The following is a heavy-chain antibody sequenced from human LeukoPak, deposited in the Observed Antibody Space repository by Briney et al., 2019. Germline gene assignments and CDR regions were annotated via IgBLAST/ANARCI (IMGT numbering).Heavy chain of an antibody. J-gene: IGHJ4*02. CDR1: GGSISSGGYY. V-gene: IGHV4-31*03. Sequence: SETLSLTCTVSGGSISSGGYYWSWIRQHPGKGLEWIGYIYYSGSTYYNPSLKSRVTISVDTSKNQFSLKLSSVTSADPAVYYWARGDGDSGGGYFTSFDYGGREPLATVPS. D-gene: IGHD6-19*01. CDR3: ARGDGDSGGGYFTSFDY. CDR2: IYYSGST.